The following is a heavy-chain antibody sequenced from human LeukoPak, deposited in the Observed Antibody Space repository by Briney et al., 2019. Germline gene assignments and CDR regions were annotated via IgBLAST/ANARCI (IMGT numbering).Heavy chain of an antibody. CDR1: GGSISSYY. V-gene: IGHV4-59*01. CDR2: IYYSGST. D-gene: IGHD5-12*01. J-gene: IGHJ4*02. CDR3: ARVISGYDHFDY. Sequence: SETLSLTCTVSGGSISSYYWSWIRQPPGKGLEWIGYIYYSGSTNYNPSLKSRVTISVDTSKNQFSLKLSSVTAADTAVYYCARVISGYDHFDYWGQGTLVTVSS.